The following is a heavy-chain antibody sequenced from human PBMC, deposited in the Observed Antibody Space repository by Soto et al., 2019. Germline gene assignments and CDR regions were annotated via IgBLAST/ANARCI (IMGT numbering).Heavy chain of an antibody. CDR3: ARVNAESSSHYFGLDA. V-gene: IGHV2-26*01. CDR1: GFSLTTGRMG. CDR2: FFSDVER. D-gene: IGHD3-16*02. J-gene: IGHJ6*04. Sequence: SGPTLVSHTETHTLTLNLSGFSLTTGRMGVSWIRQAPVKALEWLANFFSDVERSYSPSLQRRLTLSSESSGTQVILSMTDMGPVDAATYFCARVNAESSSHYFGLDAWGEGTTVTVSS.